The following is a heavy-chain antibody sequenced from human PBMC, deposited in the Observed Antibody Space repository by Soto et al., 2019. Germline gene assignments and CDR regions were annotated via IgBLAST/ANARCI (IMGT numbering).Heavy chain of an antibody. CDR1: GGTFSSYA. CDR2: IIPIFGTA. CDR3: ASFPFPDKPFAS. D-gene: IGHD3-3*02. V-gene: IGHV1-69*13. Sequence: GASVKVSCKASGGTFSSYAISWVRQAPGQGLEWMGGIIPIFGTANYAQKFQGRVTITADESTSTAYMELSSLRSEDTAVYYCASFPFPDKPFASWGKGPLSTVPS. J-gene: IGHJ4*02.